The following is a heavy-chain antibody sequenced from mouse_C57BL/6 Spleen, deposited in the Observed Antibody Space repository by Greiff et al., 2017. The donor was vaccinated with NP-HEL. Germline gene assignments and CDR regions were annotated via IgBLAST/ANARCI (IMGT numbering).Heavy chain of an antibody. CDR3: ARENYSGYFDY. CDR2: ISDGGSYT. D-gene: IGHD1-1*01. V-gene: IGHV5-4*01. Sequence: EVMLVESGGGLVKPGGSLKLSCAASGFTFSSYAMSWVRQTPEQRLEWVATISDGGSYTYYPDNVKGRFTISRDNAKNNLYLQMSHLKSEDTAMYYCARENYSGYFDYWGQGTTLTVSS. CDR1: GFTFSSYA. J-gene: IGHJ2*01.